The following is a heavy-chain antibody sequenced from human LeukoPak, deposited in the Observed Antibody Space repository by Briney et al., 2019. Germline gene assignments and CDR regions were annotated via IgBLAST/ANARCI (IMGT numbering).Heavy chain of an antibody. V-gene: IGHV1-2*02. D-gene: IGHD2-21*02. J-gene: IGHJ5*02. Sequence: GASVKVSCKASGYTFTGYYMHWVRQAPGQGLEWMGWINPNSGGTNYAQEFQGRVTMTRDTSISTAYMELSRLRSDDTAVYYCARGYCGGDCYSRGRNWFDPWGQGTLVTVSS. CDR2: INPNSGGT. CDR3: ARGYCGGDCYSRGRNWFDP. CDR1: GYTFTGYY.